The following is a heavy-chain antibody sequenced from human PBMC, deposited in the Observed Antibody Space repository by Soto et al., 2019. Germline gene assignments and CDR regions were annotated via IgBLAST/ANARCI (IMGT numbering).Heavy chain of an antibody. CDR3: AKEGPILTGSSFDY. D-gene: IGHD3-9*01. CDR2: ISGSCGST. Sequence: LRLSCAASGFTFSSYAMSWVRQARGKGLEWVSAISGSCGSTYYADSVKGRFTISRDNSKNTLYLQMNSLRAEDTAVYYCAKEGPILTGSSFDYWGQGTLVTVS. CDR1: GFTFSSYA. V-gene: IGHV3-23*01. J-gene: IGHJ4*02.